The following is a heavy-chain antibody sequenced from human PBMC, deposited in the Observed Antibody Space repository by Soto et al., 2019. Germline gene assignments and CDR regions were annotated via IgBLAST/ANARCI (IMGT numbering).Heavy chain of an antibody. CDR2: IIPLFGAG. V-gene: IGHV1-69*01. D-gene: IGHD5-18*01. J-gene: IGHJ3*01. CDR3: ARGAPEGYTYGYGALQF. Sequence: QVQLEQSGAEMQKPGSSVKVSCKISGGTFNTIALSWVRQAPGQGLEWMGGIIPLFGAGNYAEKFRDRVTITADESSSTMTMELTSLRSEDTAVYYCARGAPEGYTYGYGALQFWGQGTMVIVSS. CDR1: GGTFNTIA.